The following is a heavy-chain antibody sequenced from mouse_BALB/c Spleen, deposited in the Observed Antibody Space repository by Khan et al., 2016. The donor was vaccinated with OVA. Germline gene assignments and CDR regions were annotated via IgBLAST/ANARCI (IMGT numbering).Heavy chain of an antibody. Sequence: EVQLQESGPGLVKPSQSLSLTCTVTGYSITSDYAWNWIRQFPGNKLEWMGYISYSGRTSYNPSLKSRISVTRDTSKNKFFLQLNSVTTEDTATYYCAIRRTYWGQGTLVTVSS. CDR1: GYSITSDYA. J-gene: IGHJ3*01. CDR2: ISYSGRT. V-gene: IGHV3-2*02. CDR3: AIRRTY.